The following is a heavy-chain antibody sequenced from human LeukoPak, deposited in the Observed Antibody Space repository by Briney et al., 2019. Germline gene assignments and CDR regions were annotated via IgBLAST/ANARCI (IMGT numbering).Heavy chain of an antibody. V-gene: IGHV5-51*01. CDR1: GYKFTSYW. J-gene: IGHJ4*02. D-gene: IGHD1-1*01. CDR2: IYPGDSDT. Sequence: GESLKISCKGSGYKFTSYWIGWVRQMPGKGLEWMGIIYPGDSDTRHSPSFQGQVTISADKSISTAYLQWSSLKASDSAMFYCAVAPLRQPWVDFWGQGTLVTVSS. CDR3: AVAPLRQPWVDF.